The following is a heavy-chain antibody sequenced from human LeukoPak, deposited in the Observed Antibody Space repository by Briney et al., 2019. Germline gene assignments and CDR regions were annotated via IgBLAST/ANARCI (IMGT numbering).Heavy chain of an antibody. V-gene: IGHV1-8*01. CDR1: GYTFTNYD. CDR2: MNPNSGST. CDR3: ARHIAAAGTAYYYYYMDV. Sequence: ASVKVSCKASGYTFTNYDLNWVRQAPGQGLEWMGWMNPNSGSTGYAQKFQGRVTMTRDTSITTAYMDLSSLRSDDTAVYYCARHIAAAGTAYYYYYMDVWGKGTTVTVSS. J-gene: IGHJ6*03. D-gene: IGHD6-13*01.